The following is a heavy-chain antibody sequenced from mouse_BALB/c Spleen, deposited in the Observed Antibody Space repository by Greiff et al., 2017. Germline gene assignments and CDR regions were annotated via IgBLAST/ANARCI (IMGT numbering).Heavy chain of an antibody. CDR1: GYAFTNYL. V-gene: IGHV1-54*01. CDR3: ARNYYGSNDGYYFDY. Sequence: QVQLQQSGAELVRPGTSVKVSCKASGYAFTNYLIEWVKQRPGQGLEWIGVINPGSGGTNYNEKFKGKATLTADKSSSTAYMQLSSMTSDDSAVYFCARNYYGSNDGYYFDYWGQGTTLTVSS. J-gene: IGHJ2*01. D-gene: IGHD1-1*01. CDR2: INPGSGGT.